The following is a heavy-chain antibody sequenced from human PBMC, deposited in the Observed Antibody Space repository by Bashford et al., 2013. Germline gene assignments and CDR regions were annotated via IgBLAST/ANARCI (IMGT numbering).Heavy chain of an antibody. CDR3: ARTTPWPLGPHFDF. V-gene: IGHV1-2*06. Sequence: ASVKVSCKASGYTFTGYYMHWVRQAPGQGLEWMGRINPNSGGTNYAQKFQGRVTMTRDTSISTAYMELSRLRSDDTAVYYCARTTPWPLGPHFDFWGQGTLVTVSS. CDR2: INPNSGGT. J-gene: IGHJ4*02. D-gene: IGHD3-16*01. CDR1: GYTFTGYY.